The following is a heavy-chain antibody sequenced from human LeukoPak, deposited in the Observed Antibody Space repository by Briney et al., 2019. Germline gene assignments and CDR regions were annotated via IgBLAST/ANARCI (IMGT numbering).Heavy chain of an antibody. D-gene: IGHD2-15*01. CDR1: GFTFSSYA. Sequence: TGGSLRLSCAASGFTFSSYAMSWVRQAPGKGLEWVSAISGSGGSTYYADSVKGRFTISRDNSKNTLYLQMNSLRAEDTAVYYCAKDPSDIYCSGGSCYPDDNWLDPWGQGTLVTVSS. CDR3: AKDPSDIYCSGGSCYPDDNWLDP. CDR2: ISGSGGST. V-gene: IGHV3-23*01. J-gene: IGHJ5*02.